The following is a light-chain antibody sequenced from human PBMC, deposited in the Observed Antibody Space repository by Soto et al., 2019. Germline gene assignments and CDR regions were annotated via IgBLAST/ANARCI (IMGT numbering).Light chain of an antibody. CDR2: GAS. J-gene: IGKJ1*01. V-gene: IGKV3-20*01. CDR1: QRISSSY. CDR3: QQYGRSPWT. Sequence: ESVLTQSPGTLSLSPGDRATLSCRASQRISSSYLAWYQQAPGQAPRLLIYGASSRDTGIPDRFSGSGSGTDFTLTISRLEPEDFAVYYCQQYGRSPWTFGQGTKVDIK.